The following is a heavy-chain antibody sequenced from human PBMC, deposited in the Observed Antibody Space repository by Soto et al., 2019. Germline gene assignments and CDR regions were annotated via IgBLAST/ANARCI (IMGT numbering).Heavy chain of an antibody. CDR2: ISYDGSNK. V-gene: IGHV3-30-3*01. J-gene: IGHJ3*02. D-gene: IGHD5-12*01. CDR1: GFTFSSYA. CDR3: ARDWEDGYNGAFDI. Sequence: GGSLRLSCAASGFTFSSYAMHWVRQAPGKGLEWVAVISYDGSNKYYADSVKGRFTISRDNSKNTLYLQMNSLRAEDTAVYYCARDWEDGYNGAFDIWGQGTMVTVSS.